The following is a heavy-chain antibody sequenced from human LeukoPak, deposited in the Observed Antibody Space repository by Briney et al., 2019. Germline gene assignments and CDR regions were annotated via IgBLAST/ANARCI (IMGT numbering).Heavy chain of an antibody. CDR1: GFSLSTSGMR. J-gene: IGHJ3*02. Sequence: SGPALVKPTQTLTLTCTFSGFSLSTSGMRVSWIRQPPGKALEWLARIDWDDDKYYSTSLKTRLTISKDTSKNQVVLTMTNMDPVDTATYYCARITYYYGSGSQNHAFDIWGQGTMVTVSS. V-gene: IGHV2-70*04. CDR3: ARITYYYGSGSQNHAFDI. CDR2: IDWDDDK. D-gene: IGHD3-10*01.